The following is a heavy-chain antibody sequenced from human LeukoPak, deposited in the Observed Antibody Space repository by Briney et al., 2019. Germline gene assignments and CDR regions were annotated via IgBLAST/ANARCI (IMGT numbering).Heavy chain of an antibody. V-gene: IGHV3-23*01. D-gene: IGHD3-22*01. CDR2: ISGSGGST. CDR1: GFTFSNSA. Sequence: GGSLRLSCAASGFTFSNSAMSWVRQATGKGLYWVSAISGSGGSTYYADSVKGRFTISRDNSKSTLFLQMNTLRAGDTAVYYCAKDRAYYYDSSGYYHFDSWGQGTLVTVSS. CDR3: AKDRAYYYDSSGYYHFDS. J-gene: IGHJ4*02.